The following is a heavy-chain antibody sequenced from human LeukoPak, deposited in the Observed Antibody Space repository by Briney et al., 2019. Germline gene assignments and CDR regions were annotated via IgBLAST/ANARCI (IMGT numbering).Heavy chain of an antibody. CDR1: GYTFTSYG. J-gene: IGHJ4*02. V-gene: IGHV1-18*01. Sequence: GASVKVSCKASGYTFTSYGISWVRQAPGQGLEWMGWISAYNGNTNYAQKLQGRVTMTTDTSTSTAYMELRSLRAEDTAVYYCARDQFGIVVVVAATGGLDYWGQGTLVTVSS. CDR2: ISAYNGNT. D-gene: IGHD2-15*01. CDR3: ARDQFGIVVVVAATGGLDY.